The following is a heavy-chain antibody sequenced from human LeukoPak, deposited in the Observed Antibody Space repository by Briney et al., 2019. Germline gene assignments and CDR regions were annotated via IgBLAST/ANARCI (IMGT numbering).Heavy chain of an antibody. CDR3: AREGGYSSGWCGKLRFDY. V-gene: IGHV1-69*13. CDR1: GGTFSSYA. D-gene: IGHD6-19*01. CDR2: IIPIFGTA. Sequence: ASVKVSCKPSGGTFSSYAISWVRQAPGQGLEWMGGIIPIFGTANYAQKFQGRVTITADESTSTAYMELSSPRSEDTAVYYCAREGGYSSGWCGKLRFDYWGQGTLVTVSS. J-gene: IGHJ4*02.